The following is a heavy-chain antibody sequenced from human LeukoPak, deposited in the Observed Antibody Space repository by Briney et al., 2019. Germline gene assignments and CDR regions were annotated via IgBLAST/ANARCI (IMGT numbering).Heavy chain of an antibody. D-gene: IGHD3-10*01. CDR3: ARANSYGSGSYYAAWFDP. V-gene: IGHV4-61*01. J-gene: IGHJ5*02. CDR2: IYYSGST. CDR1: GGSVSSGSYY. Sequence: SETLSLTCTVSGGSVSSGSYYWSWIRQPPGKGLEWIGYIYYSGSTNYNPSLKSRVTISVGTSKNQFSLKLSSVTAADTAVYYCARANSYGSGSYYAAWFDPWGQGTLVTVSS.